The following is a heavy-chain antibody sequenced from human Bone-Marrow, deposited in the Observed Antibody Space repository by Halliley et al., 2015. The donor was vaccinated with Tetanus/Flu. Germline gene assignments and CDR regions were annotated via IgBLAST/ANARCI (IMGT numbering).Heavy chain of an antibody. CDR2: KGGDDGNT. V-gene: IGHV1-18*01. CDR3: ARGDATVVTEDAFDI. D-gene: IGHD3-16*02. Sequence: RGWKGGDDGNTNYTQNIQGRVTLTTDTSTSTAYMEMRRLTADDTAIYFCARGDATVVTEDAFDIWGQGTMVTVSS. J-gene: IGHJ3*02.